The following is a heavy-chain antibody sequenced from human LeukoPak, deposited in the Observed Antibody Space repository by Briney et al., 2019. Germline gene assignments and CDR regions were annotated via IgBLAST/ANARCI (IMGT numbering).Heavy chain of an antibody. D-gene: IGHD2-2*01. Sequence: ASVKVSCKASGYTFTGYYMHWVRQAPGQGLEWMGWINPNSGGTNYAQKFQGRVTMTRDTSISTAYMELSRLRSDDAAVYYCAREDMGVVVPAAIRGGLDYWGQGTLVTVSS. CDR1: GYTFTGYY. J-gene: IGHJ4*02. CDR2: INPNSGGT. CDR3: AREDMGVVVPAAIRGGLDY. V-gene: IGHV1-2*02.